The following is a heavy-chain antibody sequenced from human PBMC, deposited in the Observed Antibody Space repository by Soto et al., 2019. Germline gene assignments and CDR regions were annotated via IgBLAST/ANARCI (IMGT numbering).Heavy chain of an antibody. CDR3: ARERYDSPVGYFDY. D-gene: IGHD3-22*01. J-gene: IGHJ4*02. CDR2: IYTSGST. CDR1: GRSFRSHC. V-gene: IGHV4-4*07. Sequence: WETLALTCTFAGRSFRSHCWSWIRQPDGKGLEWIGRIYTSGSTNYNPSLKSRVTMSVDTSKNQFSLKLSSVTAADTAVYYCARERYDSPVGYFDYWGQATLVTVS.